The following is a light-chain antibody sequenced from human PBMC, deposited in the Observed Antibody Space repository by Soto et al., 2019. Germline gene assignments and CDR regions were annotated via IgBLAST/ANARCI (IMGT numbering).Light chain of an antibody. V-gene: IGKV3-20*01. J-gene: IGKJ1*01. CDR1: QSVSSSY. Sequence: EIVLTQSPGTLSSSPGERATLSCRASQSVSSSYFAWYQLKPGQAPRLLIYAASSRATGIPDRFSGSGSGTDFTLTISRLEPEDFAVYYCQQYGSSSWTFGQGTRVEI. CDR3: QQYGSSSWT. CDR2: AAS.